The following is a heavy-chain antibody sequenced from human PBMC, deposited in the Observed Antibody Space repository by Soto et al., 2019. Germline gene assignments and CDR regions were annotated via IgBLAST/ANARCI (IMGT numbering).Heavy chain of an antibody. Sequence: PSETLSLTCTVSGGSISSYYWSWIRQPPGKGLEWIGYIYYSGSTNYNPSLKSRVTISVDTSKNQFSLKLSSVTAADTAVYYCARQYSSSWNNWFDPWGQGTLVTVSS. J-gene: IGHJ5*02. CDR1: GGSISSYY. CDR2: IYYSGST. D-gene: IGHD6-13*01. V-gene: IGHV4-59*01. CDR3: ARQYSSSWNNWFDP.